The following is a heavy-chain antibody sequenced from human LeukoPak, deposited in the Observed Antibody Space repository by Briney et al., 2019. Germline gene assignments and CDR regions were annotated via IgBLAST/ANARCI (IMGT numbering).Heavy chain of an antibody. CDR3: ARLSRPGYCSGGTCPPDY. CDR2: INHSGST. J-gene: IGHJ4*02. V-gene: IGHV4-34*01. Sequence: SETLSLTCAVYGGSFSGYYWSWIRQPPGKGLEWIGEINHSGSTNYNPSLKSRVTISVDTSKNQFSLKLSSVTAADTAVYYCARLSRPGYCSGGTCPPDYWGQGTLVTASS. CDR1: GGSFSGYY. D-gene: IGHD2-15*01.